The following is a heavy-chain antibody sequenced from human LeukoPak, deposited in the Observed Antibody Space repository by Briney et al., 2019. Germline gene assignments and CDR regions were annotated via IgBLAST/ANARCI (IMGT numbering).Heavy chain of an antibody. V-gene: IGHV3-66*01. CDR2: IYSGGST. CDR3: AREWAAWGFGELSKGTGLDP. CDR1: GFTVSSNY. D-gene: IGHD3-10*01. J-gene: IGHJ5*02. Sequence: GGSLRLSCAASGFTVSSNYMSWVRQAPGKGLEWVSVIYSGGSTYYADSVKGRFTISRDNSKNTLYLQMNSLRAEDTAVYYCAREWAAWGFGELSKGTGLDPWGQGTLVTVSS.